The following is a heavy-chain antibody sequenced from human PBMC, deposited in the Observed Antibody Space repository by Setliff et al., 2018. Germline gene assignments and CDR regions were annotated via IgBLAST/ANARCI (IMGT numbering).Heavy chain of an antibody. D-gene: IGHD6-13*01. CDR2: INHSGST. Sequence: SETLSLTCAVYGGSFSGYYWSWIRQPPGKGLEWIGEINHSGSTKYNPSLKSRVTISVDTSKNQFSLKLSSVTAADTAVYYCARDSAYSSSWYSYYYGMDVWGQGTTVTVSS. CDR1: GGSFSGYY. V-gene: IGHV4-34*01. J-gene: IGHJ6*02. CDR3: ARDSAYSSSWYSYYYGMDV.